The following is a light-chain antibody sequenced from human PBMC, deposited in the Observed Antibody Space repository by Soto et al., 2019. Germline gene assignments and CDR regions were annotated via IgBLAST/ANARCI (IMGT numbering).Light chain of an antibody. CDR1: QSVRRNH. J-gene: IGKJ2*01. V-gene: IGKV3-20*01. CDR2: DAS. Sequence: EIVLTQSPGTLSLSPGERATLSCRASQSVRRNHLSWYQQKPGQAPRLLIYDASSRATGITDRFSGSGSGTVFTLTICRLEPEDFAVYYCQQYGSSPRTFGQGTKLEI. CDR3: QQYGSSPRT.